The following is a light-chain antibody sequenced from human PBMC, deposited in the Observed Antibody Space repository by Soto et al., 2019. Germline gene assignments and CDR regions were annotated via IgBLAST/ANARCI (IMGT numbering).Light chain of an antibody. CDR1: SSDVGAYNY. J-gene: IGLJ1*01. V-gene: IGLV2-14*01. Sequence: QSVLAQPASVSGPPGQSITIPCTGTSSDVGAYNYVSWYQHHPGKAPRLVIYDVTNRPSGISDRFSGSKSGNTASLTISGLLAEDEADYYCASYTTISTYVFGTGTKVTVL. CDR2: DVT. CDR3: ASYTTISTYV.